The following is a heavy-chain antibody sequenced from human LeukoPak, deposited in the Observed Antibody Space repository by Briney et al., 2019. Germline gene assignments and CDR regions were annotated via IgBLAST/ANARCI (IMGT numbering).Heavy chain of an antibody. J-gene: IGHJ2*01. Sequence: PSETLSLTCTVSGGPISSSSYYWGWIRQPPGKGLEWIGSIYYSGSTYYNPSLKSRVTISVETTKNQFSLKLSSVTAADTAIYYCARDLGDGYYYDSSAYTYWYFDLWGRGTLVTVSS. V-gene: IGHV4-39*07. CDR2: IYYSGST. CDR1: GGPISSSSYY. CDR3: ARDLGDGYYYDSSAYTYWYFDL. D-gene: IGHD3-22*01.